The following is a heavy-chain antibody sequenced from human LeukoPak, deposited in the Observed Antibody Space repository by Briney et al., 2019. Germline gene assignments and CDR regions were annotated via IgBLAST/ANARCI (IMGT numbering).Heavy chain of an antibody. V-gene: IGHV4-39*01. D-gene: IGHD2-21*01. Sequence: SETLSLTCTVSGGSISSSSYYWGWIRQPPGTGLEWIGSIYYSGSTYYNPSLKSRVTISVDTSKNQFSLKLSSVTAADTAVYYCASYCGGDCYTPADYWGQGTLVTVSS. J-gene: IGHJ4*02. CDR3: ASYCGGDCYTPADY. CDR2: IYYSGST. CDR1: GGSISSSSYY.